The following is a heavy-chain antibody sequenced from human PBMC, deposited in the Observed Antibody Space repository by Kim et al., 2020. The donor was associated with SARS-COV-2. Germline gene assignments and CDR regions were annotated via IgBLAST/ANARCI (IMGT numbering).Heavy chain of an antibody. D-gene: IGHD3-10*01. Sequence: GGSLRLSCAASGFTFSDYYMSWIRQAPGKGLEWVSYISSSSSYTNYADSVKGRFTISRDNAKNSLYLQMNSLRAEDTAVYYCARGGGYYGSGSPFDYWGQGTLVTVSS. CDR1: GFTFSDYY. CDR2: ISSSSSYT. J-gene: IGHJ4*02. V-gene: IGHV3-11*05. CDR3: ARGGGYYGSGSPFDY.